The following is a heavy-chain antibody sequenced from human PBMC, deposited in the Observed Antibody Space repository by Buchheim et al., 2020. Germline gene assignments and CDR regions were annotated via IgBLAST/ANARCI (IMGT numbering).Heavy chain of an antibody. D-gene: IGHD2-2*01. CDR3: ARSGKRYQYYYMDV. CDR1: GGSITSSSYY. Sequence: QLQVQESGPGLVKPSETLSLTCTVSGGSITSSSYYWGWVRQPPGKGLEWIGSIYYSGSSYFTPSLKSRVTISVDTSKDELSLKLSSLTAADTAVYYCARSGKRYQYYYMDVWGKGTT. J-gene: IGHJ6*03. CDR2: IYYSGSS. V-gene: IGHV4-39*01.